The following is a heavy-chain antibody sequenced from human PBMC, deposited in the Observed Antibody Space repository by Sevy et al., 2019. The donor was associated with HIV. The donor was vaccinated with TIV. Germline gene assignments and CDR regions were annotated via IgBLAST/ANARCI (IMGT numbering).Heavy chain of an antibody. D-gene: IGHD1-26*01. J-gene: IGHJ3*02. CDR3: ASVVVGAFDAFDI. CDR2: FYHIGST. V-gene: IGHV4-38-2*01. CDR1: GYSISSGYY. Sequence: SETLSLTCAVSGYSISSGYYWGWIRQPPGKGLEWIGSFYHIGSTYYNPSLKSRVTISVDTSKNQFSLKLSSVTAADTAVYYCASVVVGAFDAFDIWGQGTMVTVSS.